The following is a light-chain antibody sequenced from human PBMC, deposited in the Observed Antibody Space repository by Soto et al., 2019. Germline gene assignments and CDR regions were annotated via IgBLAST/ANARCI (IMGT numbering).Light chain of an antibody. CDR3: LQRGNWPPT. CDR1: QSIGSF. Sequence: FVLTQSPVTLSLSPGERATLSCRASQSIGSFLAWYQQKPGQAPRLLIYDASTRATGIPARFSGSGSGTDFTLTISSLEPEDFAVYYCLQRGNWPPTFGGGTKVEVK. J-gene: IGKJ4*01. CDR2: DAS. V-gene: IGKV3-11*01.